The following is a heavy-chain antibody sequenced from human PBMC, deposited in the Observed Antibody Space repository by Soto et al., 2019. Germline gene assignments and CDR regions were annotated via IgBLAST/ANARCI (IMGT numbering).Heavy chain of an antibody. V-gene: IGHV1-18*01. Sequence: QVQLVQSGAEVKKPGASVKVSCKASGYTFTNFGISWVRQAPGQGLEWMGWISAYKGNTNYAQNFQGRGTMTTDTSTSTAYIEPRSLKSDDTDEYYCARVGTPIVYWCQGTQVTVSS. CDR2: ISAYKGNT. CDR1: GYTFTNFG. J-gene: IGHJ4*02. D-gene: IGHD7-27*01. CDR3: ARVGTPIVY.